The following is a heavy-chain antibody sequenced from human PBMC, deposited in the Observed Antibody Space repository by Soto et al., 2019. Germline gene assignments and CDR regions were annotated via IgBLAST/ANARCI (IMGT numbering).Heavy chain of an antibody. D-gene: IGHD3-3*01. CDR3: AKDYDFWSGYYPPANWFDP. J-gene: IGHJ5*02. V-gene: IGHV3-30*18. CDR2: ISYDGSNK. CDR1: GFTFSSYG. Sequence: GGSLRLSCAASGFTFSSYGMHWVRQAPGKGLEWVAVISYDGSNKYYADSVKGRFTISRDNSKNTLYLQMNSLIAEDTAVYYCAKDYDFWSGYYPPANWFDPWGQGTLVTVSS.